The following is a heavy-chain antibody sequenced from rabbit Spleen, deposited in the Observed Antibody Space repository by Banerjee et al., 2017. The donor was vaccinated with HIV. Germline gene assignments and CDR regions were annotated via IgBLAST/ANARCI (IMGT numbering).Heavy chain of an antibody. CDR2: INTATGKD. J-gene: IGHJ4*01. V-gene: IGHV1S45*01. CDR3: ARDLTSVIGWNFNL. Sequence: QQRLEESGGGLVQPGGSLKLSCKASGFDLSSYGVSWVRQAPGKGLEWIACINTATGKDVYANWVNGRFTISRTSSTTVTLQMTSLAAADTATYFCARDLTSVIGWNFNLWGPGTLVTVS. D-gene: IGHD1-1*01. CDR1: GFDLSSYG.